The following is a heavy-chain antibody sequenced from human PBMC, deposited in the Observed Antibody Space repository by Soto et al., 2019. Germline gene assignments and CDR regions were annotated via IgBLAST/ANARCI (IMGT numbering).Heavy chain of an antibody. CDR3: ARDASTTCYYGLDV. J-gene: IGHJ6*02. CDR2: IYSGGVT. Sequence: EVPLVESGGGLIQPGGSLTLSCAASGFTVKHYQMNWVRQAPGQGLEWVSVIYSGGVTYYPDSVRGRFTTIRDTSKNTVYLQMHNLRADATAIYYCARDASTTCYYGLDVWGQGTTVTVSS. CDR1: GFTVKHYQ. V-gene: IGHV3-53*01.